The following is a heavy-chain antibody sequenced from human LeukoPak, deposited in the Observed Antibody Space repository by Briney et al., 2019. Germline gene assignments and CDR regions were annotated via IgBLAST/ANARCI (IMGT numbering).Heavy chain of an antibody. J-gene: IGHJ3*02. CDR3: ARPEGAQGAFDI. D-gene: IGHD1-26*01. V-gene: IGHV3-15*01. CDR2: IKSKNEGGTT. CDR1: GVTFSYAW. Sequence: SGGSLRLSCVASGVTFSYAWMSWVRQAPGKGLEWVGRIKSKNEGGTTDYAAPVKGRFTISRDNSKNTLYLQMNSLRAEDTAVYYCARPEGAQGAFDIWGQGTMVTVSS.